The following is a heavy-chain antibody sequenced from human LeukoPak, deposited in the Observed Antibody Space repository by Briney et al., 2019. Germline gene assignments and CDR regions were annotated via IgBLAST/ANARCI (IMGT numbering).Heavy chain of an antibody. V-gene: IGHV4-59*11. J-gene: IGHJ4*02. CDR2: MFDSENT. CDR1: GVSISSHY. D-gene: IGHD3-3*02. Sequence: SETLSLTCTVSGVSISSHYWSWIRQPPGKGLEWIGYMFDSENTKDNPSLKSRITLSADTSKNQFSLRLNSVTAADTAVYYCATIKRRSIFGYFDFWGQGILVTVSS. CDR3: ATIKRRSIFGYFDF.